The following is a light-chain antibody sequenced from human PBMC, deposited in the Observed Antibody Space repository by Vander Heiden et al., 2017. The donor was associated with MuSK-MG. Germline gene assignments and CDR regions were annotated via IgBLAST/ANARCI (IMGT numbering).Light chain of an antibody. J-gene: IGKJ2*01. CDR3: QQYGRSLYT. Sequence: EIVLTQSPGTLSLSPGERATLSCRASQSVSSSYLAWYQQKPGQAPRLLIYAASSRATGIPDRFSGSGSGEDFTLTISRLEPQEFAVYYCQQYGRSLYTFGYETKLEIQ. CDR1: QSVSSSY. CDR2: AAS. V-gene: IGKV3-20*01.